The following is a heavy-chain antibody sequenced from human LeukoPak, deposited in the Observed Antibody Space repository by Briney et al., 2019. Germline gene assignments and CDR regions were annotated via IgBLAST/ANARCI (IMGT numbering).Heavy chain of an antibody. CDR3: VTFYDILTGPVY. V-gene: IGHV4-34*01. D-gene: IGHD3-9*01. J-gene: IGHJ4*02. Sequence: KPSETLSLTCAVYGGSFSGYYWSWIRQPPGKGLEWIGEINHSGSTNYNPSLKSRVTISVDTSKNQFSLKLSSVTAADTAVYYCVTFYDILTGPVYWGQGTLVTVSS. CDR2: INHSGST. CDR1: GGSFSGYY.